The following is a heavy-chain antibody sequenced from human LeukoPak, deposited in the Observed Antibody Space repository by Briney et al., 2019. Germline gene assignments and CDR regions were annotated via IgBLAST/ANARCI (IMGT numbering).Heavy chain of an antibody. Sequence: SETLSLTCAVSGGSISSSNWWSWVRQPPGKGLEWIGEIYHSGSTNYNPSLKSRVTISVDKSKNQFSLKLSSVTAADTAVYYCARGYIVVVPAAMGNYYYGMDVWGKGTTVTVSS. CDR1: GGSISSSNW. V-gene: IGHV4-4*02. D-gene: IGHD2-2*01. J-gene: IGHJ6*04. CDR2: IYHSGST. CDR3: ARGYIVVVPAAMGNYYYGMDV.